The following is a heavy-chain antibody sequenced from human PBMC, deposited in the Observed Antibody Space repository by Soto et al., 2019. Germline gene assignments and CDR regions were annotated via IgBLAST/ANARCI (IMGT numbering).Heavy chain of an antibody. Sequence: GESLKISCKGSGYSFTSYWISWVRQMPGKGLEWMGRIDPSDSYTNYSPSFQGHVTISADKSISTVYLQWSSLKASDTAMYYCARHEGYDFWSGYLAYYYYGMDVWGQGTTVTVSS. CDR2: IDPSDSYT. J-gene: IGHJ6*02. CDR3: ARHEGYDFWSGYLAYYYYGMDV. D-gene: IGHD3-3*01. CDR1: GYSFTSYW. V-gene: IGHV5-10-1*01.